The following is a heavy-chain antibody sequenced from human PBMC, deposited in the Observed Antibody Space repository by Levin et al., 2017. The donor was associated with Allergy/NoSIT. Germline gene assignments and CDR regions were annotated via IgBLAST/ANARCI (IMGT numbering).Heavy chain of an antibody. CDR2: IYSGVST. J-gene: IGHJ3*02. Sequence: GGSLRLSCAASGFTVSSNYMSWVRQAPGKGLEWVSVIYSGVSTSYADSVKGRFTISRDNSKNTLYLQMNSLRAEDTAVYYCARGRTGTTDAFDSWGQGTMVTVSS. CDR3: ARGRTGTTDAFDS. V-gene: IGHV3-53*01. CDR1: GFTVSSNY. D-gene: IGHD1-7*01.